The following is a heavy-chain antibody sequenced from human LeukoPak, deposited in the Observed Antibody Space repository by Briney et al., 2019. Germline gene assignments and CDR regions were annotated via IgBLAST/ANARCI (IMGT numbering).Heavy chain of an antibody. J-gene: IGHJ3*01. CDR2: VRYDGSHK. CDR1: EFSFSDYG. CDR3: AKSTGDIVEDAFDV. D-gene: IGHD2-15*01. Sequence: PGGSLRLSCAASEFSFSDYGMHWVRQAPGKGLVWVAFVRYDGSHKYYADFVKGRFTISRDNSKNTLYLQLNSLRAEDTAVYYCAKSTGDIVEDAFDVWGQGTMVTVSS. V-gene: IGHV3-30*02.